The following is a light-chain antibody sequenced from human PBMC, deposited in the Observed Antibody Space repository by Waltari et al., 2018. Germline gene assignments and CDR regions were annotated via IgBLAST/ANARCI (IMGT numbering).Light chain of an antibody. J-gene: IGLJ2*01. CDR3: SSYTSLTNLFVV. CDR2: DVN. Sequence: QSALTQPSSVSGSPGQSLTISCTGSTSHIGDYTYVSCYQQHPGKAPKLVIYDVNNRPAGISNRFSGSKAGNTASLAISGLQAEDEADYYCSSYTSLTNLFVVFGGGTKVTVL. CDR1: TSHIGDYTY. V-gene: IGLV2-14*03.